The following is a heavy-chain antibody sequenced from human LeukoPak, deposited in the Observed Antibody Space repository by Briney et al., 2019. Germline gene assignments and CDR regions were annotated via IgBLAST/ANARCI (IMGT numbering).Heavy chain of an antibody. J-gene: IGHJ4*02. CDR2: IYTSGST. D-gene: IGHD5-24*01. CDR1: GGSISSYY. V-gene: IGHV4-4*07. Sequence: PSETLSLTCTVSGGSISSYYWSWIRQPAGKGLEWIGRIYTSGSTNYNPSLKSRVTMSVDTSKNQFSLKLSSVTAADTAVYYCARQGRVGDRYNLGYWGQGTLVTVSS. CDR3: ARQGRVGDRYNLGY.